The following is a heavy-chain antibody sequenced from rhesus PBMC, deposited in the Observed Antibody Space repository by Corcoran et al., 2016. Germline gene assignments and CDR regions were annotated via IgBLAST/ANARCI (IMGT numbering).Heavy chain of an antibody. CDR2: IGGSSGST. J-gene: IGHJ4*01. CDR1: GYSISSGYG. V-gene: IGHV4-127*01. CDR3: ARVNMWTGYFPFDY. Sequence: QVQLQESGPGLVKPSETLSLTCAVSGYSISSGYGWSWIRQPPGKGLEWIWYIGGSSGSTNYNPSLKSRVTMSKDTSKNQFSLKLSSVTAADTAVYYCARVNMWTGYFPFDYWGQGVLVTVSS. D-gene: IGHD3-3*01.